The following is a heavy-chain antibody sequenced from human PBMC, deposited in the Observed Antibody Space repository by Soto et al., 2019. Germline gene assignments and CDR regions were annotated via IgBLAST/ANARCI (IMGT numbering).Heavy chain of an antibody. CDR2: ISGSGGST. D-gene: IGHD6-13*01. J-gene: IGHJ6*02. Sequence: GPLRLSCAASGFTFSSYAMSWVRQAPGKGLEWVSAISGSGGSTYYADSVKGRFTISRDNSKNTLYLQMNSLRAEDTAVYYCRIAAPGYYYYGMDVWGQGTTVTVSS. CDR3: RIAAPGYYYYGMDV. CDR1: GFTFSSYA. V-gene: IGHV3-23*01.